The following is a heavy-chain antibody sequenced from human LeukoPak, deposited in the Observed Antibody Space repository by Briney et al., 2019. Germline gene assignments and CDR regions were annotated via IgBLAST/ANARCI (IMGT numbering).Heavy chain of an antibody. Sequence: ASVKVSCTASGYTFTSYYMHWVRQAPGQGLEWMGIINPSGGSTSYAQKFQGRVTITADESTSTAYMELSSLRSEDTAVYYCARKRVSSSSTYYYYGMDVWGQGTTVTVSS. D-gene: IGHD6-6*01. CDR3: ARKRVSSSSTYYYYGMDV. CDR2: INPSGGST. CDR1: GYTFTSYY. V-gene: IGHV1-46*01. J-gene: IGHJ6*02.